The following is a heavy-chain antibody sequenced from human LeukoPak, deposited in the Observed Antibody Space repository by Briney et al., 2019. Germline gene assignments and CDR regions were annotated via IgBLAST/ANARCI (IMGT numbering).Heavy chain of an antibody. Sequence: SETLSLTCTVSGGSISSSSYHWGWIRQPPGKGLEWIGSIYYSGSTYYNPSLKSRVTISVDTSKNQFSLKLSSVTAADTAVYYCARLQKNYYDSSGYHNWFDPWGQGTLVTVSS. J-gene: IGHJ5*02. CDR2: IYYSGST. CDR3: ARLQKNYYDSSGYHNWFDP. V-gene: IGHV4-39*01. D-gene: IGHD3-22*01. CDR1: GGSISSSSYH.